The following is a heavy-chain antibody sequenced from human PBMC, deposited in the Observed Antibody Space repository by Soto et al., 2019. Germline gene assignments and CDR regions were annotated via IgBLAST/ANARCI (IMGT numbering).Heavy chain of an antibody. Sequence: GGSLILSCTASGFTFGDYAMSWFRQAPGKGLEWVGFIRSKAYGGTTEYAASVKGRFTISRDDSKSIAYLQMNSLKTEDTAVYYCTRDLAPIVVVVAATHAFDIWGQGTMVTVSS. D-gene: IGHD2-15*01. J-gene: IGHJ3*02. V-gene: IGHV3-49*03. CDR1: GFTFGDYA. CDR3: TRDLAPIVVVVAATHAFDI. CDR2: IRSKAYGGTT.